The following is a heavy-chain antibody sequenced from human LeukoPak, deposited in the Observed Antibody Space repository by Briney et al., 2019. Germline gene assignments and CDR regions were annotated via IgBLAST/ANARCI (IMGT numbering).Heavy chain of an antibody. CDR1: GFTFSNYG. D-gene: IGHD2-15*01. CDR2: IWYDVSNK. Sequence: RGSLRLSCAASGFTFSNYGMHWVRQAPGKGLEWGAVIWYDVSNKYYADSVKGRFTISRDNSRTTLYLQMNSLRPEDTAVYYCARVGYCSGGSCYPDYYYFYGMDVWGQGTTVTVSS. J-gene: IGHJ6*02. V-gene: IGHV3-33*01. CDR3: ARVGYCSGGSCYPDYYYFYGMDV.